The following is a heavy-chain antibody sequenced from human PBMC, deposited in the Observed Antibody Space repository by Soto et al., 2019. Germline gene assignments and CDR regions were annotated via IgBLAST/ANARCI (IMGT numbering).Heavy chain of an antibody. D-gene: IGHD2-2*01. CDR3: ARGVVPAAMPLYYYYYMDV. Sequence: ASVKVSCKASGYTFTSYDINWVRQATGQGLEWMGWMNPNSGNTGYAQKFQGRVTMTRNTSISTAYMELSSLRSEDTAVYYCARGVVPAAMPLYYYYYMDVWGKGTTVTVSS. V-gene: IGHV1-8*01. CDR1: GYTFTSYD. J-gene: IGHJ6*03. CDR2: MNPNSGNT.